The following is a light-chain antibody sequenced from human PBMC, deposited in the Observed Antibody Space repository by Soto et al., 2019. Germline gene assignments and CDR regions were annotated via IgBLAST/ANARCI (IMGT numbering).Light chain of an antibody. Sequence: DVQMTQSPSSLSASVGDRVTITCRASQNIDIYLNWYQQKPGRPPTLLIYTTSRLQSGVPTRVSGSGSGTDFTLTISNLQPEDFATYSCHQSYITPPAFGQGTKVGIK. J-gene: IGKJ2*01. CDR2: TTS. CDR3: HQSYITPPA. V-gene: IGKV1-39*01. CDR1: QNIDIY.